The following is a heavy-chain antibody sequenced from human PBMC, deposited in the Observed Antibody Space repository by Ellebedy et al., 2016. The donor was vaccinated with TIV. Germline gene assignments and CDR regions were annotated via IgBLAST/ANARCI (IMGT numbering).Heavy chain of an antibody. V-gene: IGHV3-30*18. J-gene: IGHJ4*02. Sequence: GGSLRLXCAASGFIFSNYAMHWVRQAPGKGLGWVAVVSYDATEKYYVESVKGRFTISRDNSKNMLYLQMNSLSDEDTAVYYCAKEDGGHSQVDYWGQGTLVSVSS. D-gene: IGHD4-23*01. CDR3: AKEDGGHSQVDY. CDR1: GFIFSNYA. CDR2: VSYDATEK.